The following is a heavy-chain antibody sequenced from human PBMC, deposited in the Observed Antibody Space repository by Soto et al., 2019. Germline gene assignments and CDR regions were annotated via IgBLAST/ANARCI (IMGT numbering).Heavy chain of an antibody. CDR1: GGSISSGDYY. D-gene: IGHD3-22*01. CDR3: ARDGDDSSGYYHEDS. J-gene: IGHJ4*02. Sequence: QVQLQESGPGLVKPSQTLSLTCTVSGGSISSGDYYWSWIRQPPGKVLEWIGYIYYSGSTYYNPSLKSRVTISVDTSKNQFSLKLSSVTAADTAVYYCARDGDDSSGYYHEDSWGQGTLVTVSS. V-gene: IGHV4-30-4*01. CDR2: IYYSGST.